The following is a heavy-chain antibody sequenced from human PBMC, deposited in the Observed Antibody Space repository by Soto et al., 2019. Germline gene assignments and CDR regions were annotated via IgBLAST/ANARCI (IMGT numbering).Heavy chain of an antibody. CDR3: ATHGPFSSWYYFDY. J-gene: IGHJ4*02. Sequence: ASVKVSCKASGYTFTSYDINWVRQATGQGLEWMGWMNPNSGNTGYAQKFQGRVTMTRNTSISTAYMELSSLRSEDTAVYYCATHGPFSSWYYFDYWGQGTLVTVSS. D-gene: IGHD6-13*01. CDR2: MNPNSGNT. CDR1: GYTFTSYD. V-gene: IGHV1-8*01.